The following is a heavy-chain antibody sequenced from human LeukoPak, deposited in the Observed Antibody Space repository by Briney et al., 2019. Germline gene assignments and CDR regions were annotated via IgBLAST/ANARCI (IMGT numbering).Heavy chain of an antibody. CDR2: FYHGGST. J-gene: IGHJ4*02. D-gene: IGHD3-10*01. CDR1: GYSISTGYY. CDR3: ARDWPYITMVRGVFDY. V-gene: IGHV4-38-2*02. Sequence: SETLSLTCTVSGYSISTGYYWDWIRQPPGKGLEWIGTFYHGGSTYYNPSLKSRVTISVDTSKNQFSLRLSSVTAADTAVYYCARDWPYITMVRGVFDYWGQGTLVTVSS.